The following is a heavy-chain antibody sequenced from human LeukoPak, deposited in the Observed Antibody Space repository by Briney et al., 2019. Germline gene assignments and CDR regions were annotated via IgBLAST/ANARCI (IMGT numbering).Heavy chain of an antibody. V-gene: IGHV3-9*03. Sequence: GGSLRLSCAASGFTFDDYAMHWVRQAPGKGLEWFSGISWNSGSIGYADSVKGRFTISRDNAKNSLYLQMNSLRAEGMALYYCAKGSGYDLYYYYYMDVWGKGTTVTVSS. CDR3: AKGSGYDLYYYYYMDV. CDR2: ISWNSGSI. CDR1: GFTFDDYA. D-gene: IGHD5-12*01. J-gene: IGHJ6*03.